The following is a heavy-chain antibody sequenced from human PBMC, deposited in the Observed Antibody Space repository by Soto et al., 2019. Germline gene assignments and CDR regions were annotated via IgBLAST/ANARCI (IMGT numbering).Heavy chain of an antibody. J-gene: IGHJ3*02. CDR3: ARGWGDYVWGSYRENDAFDI. Sequence: SETLSLTCAVSGGSISSGGYCWSWIRQPPGKGLEWIGYIYHSGSTYYNPSLKSRVTISVDRSKNQFSLKLSSVTAADTAVYYSARGWGDYVWGSYRENDAFDIWGQGTMVTVSS. CDR1: GGSISSGGYC. V-gene: IGHV4-30-2*01. CDR2: IYHSGST. D-gene: IGHD3-16*02.